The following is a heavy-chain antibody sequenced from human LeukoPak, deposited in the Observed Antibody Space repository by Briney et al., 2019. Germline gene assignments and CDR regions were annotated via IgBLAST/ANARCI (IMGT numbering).Heavy chain of an antibody. CDR1: GGSLSSSTYY. D-gene: IGHD3-10*02. V-gene: IGHV4-39*02. J-gene: IGHJ5*02. Sequence: ASETLSLTCTVSGGSLSSSTYYWGWIRQPPGKGLEWIGSFYYSGSTFYNPSLKSRVAISVDTSKNQFSLKLSSVTAADTAVYYCARDSRITMFSNWFDPWGQGTLVTVSS. CDR3: ARDSRITMFSNWFDP. CDR2: FYYSGST.